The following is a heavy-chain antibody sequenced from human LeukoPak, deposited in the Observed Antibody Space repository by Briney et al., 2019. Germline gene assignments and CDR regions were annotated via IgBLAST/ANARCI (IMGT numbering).Heavy chain of an antibody. CDR2: IKEDGSEK. D-gene: IGHD3-10*01. CDR3: ARDWVAGVPFDAFDI. J-gene: IGHJ3*02. CDR1: GFTLSSYW. Sequence: GGSLRLSCAASGFTLSSYWMSWVRQAPGKGLEWVVNIKEDGSEKYYVDSVEGRFTISRDNAKNSLYLHMNSLIAEDTAMYYCARDWVAGVPFDAFDIWGQGTMVSVSS. V-gene: IGHV3-7*01.